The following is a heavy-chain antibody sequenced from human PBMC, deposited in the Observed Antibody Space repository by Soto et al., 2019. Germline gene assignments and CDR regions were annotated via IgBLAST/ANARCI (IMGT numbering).Heavy chain of an antibody. Sequence: SETLSLTCAVYGGSFSGYYWSWIRQPPGKGLEWIGEINHSGSTNYNPSLKSRVTISVDTSKNQFSLKLSPVTAADTAVYYCARLPGRGSSYSRNDYWGQGTLVTVSS. CDR2: INHSGST. CDR1: GGSFSGYY. V-gene: IGHV4-34*01. J-gene: IGHJ4*02. CDR3: ARLPGRGSSYSRNDY. D-gene: IGHD6-13*01.